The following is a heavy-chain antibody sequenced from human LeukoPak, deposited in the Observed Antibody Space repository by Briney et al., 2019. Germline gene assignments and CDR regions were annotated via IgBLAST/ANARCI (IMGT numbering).Heavy chain of an antibody. Sequence: ASVKVSCKASGYTFTGYYMHWVRQAPGQGLEWMGRINPNSGGTNYAQKFQGRVTMTRDTSISTAYMELSRLRSDDTAVYYCARELITMVRGVTPFDCWGQGTLVTVSS. CDR2: INPNSGGT. D-gene: IGHD3-10*01. CDR3: ARELITMVRGVTPFDC. CDR1: GYTFTGYY. J-gene: IGHJ4*02. V-gene: IGHV1-2*06.